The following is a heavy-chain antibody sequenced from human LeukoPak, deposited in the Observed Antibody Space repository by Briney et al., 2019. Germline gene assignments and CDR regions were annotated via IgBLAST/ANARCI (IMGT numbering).Heavy chain of an antibody. J-gene: IGHJ4*02. V-gene: IGHV3-53*01. D-gene: IGHD1-26*01. Sequence: GGSLRLSCAASGFTVSSNYMSWVRQAPGKGLEWVSVIYSGGSTYYADSVKGRFTISRDNSKNTLYLQMNSLRAEDTAVYYCARGSGSYSWGRRASGGFYYFDYWGPGTLVTVSS. CDR3: ARGSGSYSWGRRASGGFYYFDY. CDR1: GFTVSSNY. CDR2: IYSGGST.